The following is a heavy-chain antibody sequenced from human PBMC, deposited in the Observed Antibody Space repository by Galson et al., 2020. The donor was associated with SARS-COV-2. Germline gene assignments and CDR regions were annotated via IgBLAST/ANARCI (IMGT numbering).Heavy chain of an antibody. CDR2: ISSRSSTI. J-gene: IGHJ6*02. Sequence: TGGSLRLSCPASGFTFSYYSMNWVRQAPGKGLEWVSYISSRSSTIYYADSVKGRFTISRDNAKNSLYLQMNSLRGEDTAVYYCARDGCSGGDCYSYGMDVWGQGTTVAVSS. CDR3: ARDGCSGGDCYSYGMDV. CDR1: GFTFSYYS. D-gene: IGHD2-15*01. V-gene: IGHV3-48*01.